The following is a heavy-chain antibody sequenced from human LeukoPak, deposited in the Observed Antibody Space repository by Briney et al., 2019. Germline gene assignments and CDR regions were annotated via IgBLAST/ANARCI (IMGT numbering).Heavy chain of an antibody. J-gene: IGHJ4*02. V-gene: IGHV4-30-4*08. CDR1: GGSISSGDYY. CDR2: IYYSGST. CDR3: ASLGYCSSTSCFRTPGDY. D-gene: IGHD2-2*01. Sequence: SETLSLTXTVSGGSISSGDYYWSWIRQPPGTGLEWIGYIYYSGSTYYNPSLKSRVTISVDTSKNQFSLKLSSVTAADTAVYYCASLGYCSSTSCFRTPGDYWGQGTLVTVSS.